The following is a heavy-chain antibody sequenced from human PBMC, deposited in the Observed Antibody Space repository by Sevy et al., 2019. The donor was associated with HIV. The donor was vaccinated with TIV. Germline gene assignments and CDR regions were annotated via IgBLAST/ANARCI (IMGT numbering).Heavy chain of an antibody. D-gene: IGHD2-8*01. V-gene: IGHV3-23*01. Sequence: GGSLRLSCAASGFTFSKYSMGWVRQPPGKGLEWVSTLSFGCGEINYADSVKGRFTLSRDNSKSSVYLQMNNLRPEDTAVYYCAREGCTKPHDYWGQGTLVTVSS. J-gene: IGHJ4*02. CDR2: LSFGCGEI. CDR3: AREGCTKPHDY. CDR1: GFTFSKYS.